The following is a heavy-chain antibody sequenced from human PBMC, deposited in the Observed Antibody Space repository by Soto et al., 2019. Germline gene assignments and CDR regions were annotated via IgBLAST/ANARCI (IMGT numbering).Heavy chain of an antibody. J-gene: IGHJ5*02. Sequence: QVQLVESGGGVVQPGRSLRLSCAASGFTFSSYGMHWVRQAPGKGLEWGAVISYEGSKKYYADSVKGRFTIARENYKNALHRQMNSQIADDTAVYYCAKVFSLLSTGGGFDPWGRCTLVAV. CDR1: GFTFSSYG. CDR2: ISYEGSKK. CDR3: AKVFSLLSTGGGFDP. V-gene: IGHV3-30*18. D-gene: IGHD3-10*01.